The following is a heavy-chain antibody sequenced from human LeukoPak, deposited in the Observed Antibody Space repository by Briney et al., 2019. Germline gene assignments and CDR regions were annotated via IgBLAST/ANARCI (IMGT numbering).Heavy chain of an antibody. V-gene: IGHV3-53*01. Sequence: PGGSLRLSCVVSGFTVSSNYMSWVRQAPGKGLEWVSVIYNSGSTHYADSVKGRFTISRDNSKNTLYLQMNSLRAEDTAVYYCAKDRTKFEQFFDYWGQGTLVTVSS. D-gene: IGHD1-1*01. CDR2: IYNSGST. CDR3: AKDRTKFEQFFDY. CDR1: GFTVSSNY. J-gene: IGHJ4*02.